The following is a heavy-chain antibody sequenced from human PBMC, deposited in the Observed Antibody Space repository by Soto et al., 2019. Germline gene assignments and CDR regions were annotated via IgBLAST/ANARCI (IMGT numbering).Heavy chain of an antibody. D-gene: IGHD3-3*01. CDR3: ARDRRHDFYYMDV. Sequence: GGSLRLSXAASGFTVSSNYMSWVRQAPGKGLEWVSVIYSGGSTYYADSVKGRFTISRHNSKNTLYLQMNSLRAEDTAVYYCARDRRHDFYYMDVWGKGTTVTVSS. J-gene: IGHJ6*03. CDR2: IYSGGST. CDR1: GFTVSSNY. V-gene: IGHV3-53*04.